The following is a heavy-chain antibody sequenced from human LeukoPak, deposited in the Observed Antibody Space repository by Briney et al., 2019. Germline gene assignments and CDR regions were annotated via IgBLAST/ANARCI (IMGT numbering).Heavy chain of an antibody. D-gene: IGHD3-10*01. CDR3: AREGYYGSGSPPSLCGDD. CDR1: VFTYRNYV. V-gene: IGHV3-30-3*01. Sequence: GGSLRLSCAASVFTYRNYVIHWVRQAPGKGLEWVAVTSSDLNVKLYADSVKGRFTISRDNSRSTLYLQMNSLRPEDTAIYYCAREGYYGSGSPPSLCGDDWGQGTLGTV. CDR2: TSSDLNVK. J-gene: IGHJ4*02.